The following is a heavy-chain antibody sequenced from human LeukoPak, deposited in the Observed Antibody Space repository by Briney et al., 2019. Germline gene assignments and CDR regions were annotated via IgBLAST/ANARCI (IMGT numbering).Heavy chain of an antibody. CDR2: ISWNSGSI. D-gene: IGHD2-2*01. J-gene: IGHJ4*02. V-gene: IGHV3-9*03. Sequence: GGSLRLSWAASGLTFNAYAMHWVRQAPGKGLESFSGISWNSGSIGYADSVKGRFTITRDNAKNSLYLQMNSLRAEDMALYYCAKGLFNQPLFDYWGQGTLVTVSS. CDR1: GLTFNAYA. CDR3: AKGLFNQPLFDY.